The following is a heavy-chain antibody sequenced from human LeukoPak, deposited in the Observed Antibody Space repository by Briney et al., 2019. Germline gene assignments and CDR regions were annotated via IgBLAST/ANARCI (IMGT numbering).Heavy chain of an antibody. Sequence: PGGSQRLSCVASGFTFSSFWMSWVRQAPGKGLEWVANIKHDGSEEHYVDSVEGRFSISRDNAKNSLYLQMNSLRAEDTAVYYCARDRYFQYWGQGSLVIVSS. CDR3: ARDRYFQY. CDR2: IKHDGSEE. V-gene: IGHV3-7*01. CDR1: GFTFSSFW. J-gene: IGHJ1*01. D-gene: IGHD1-14*01.